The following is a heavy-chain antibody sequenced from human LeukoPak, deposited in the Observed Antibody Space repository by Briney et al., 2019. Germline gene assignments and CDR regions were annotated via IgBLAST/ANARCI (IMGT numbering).Heavy chain of an antibody. D-gene: IGHD3-10*01. V-gene: IGHV3-21*01. J-gene: IGHJ6*03. Sequence: GGSLRLSCAASGFTFSSYSMNWVRQAPGKGLEWVSSISSSSSYIYYADSVKGRFTISRDNAKNSLYLQMNSLRAEDTAVYYCARDGDYYGSGTYYYYMDVRGKGTTVTISS. CDR3: ARDGDYYGSGTYYYYMDV. CDR1: GFTFSSYS. CDR2: ISSSSSYI.